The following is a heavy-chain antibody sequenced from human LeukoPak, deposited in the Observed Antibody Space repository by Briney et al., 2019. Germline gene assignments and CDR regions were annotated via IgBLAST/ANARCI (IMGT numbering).Heavy chain of an antibody. CDR2: INSDGSSL. J-gene: IGHJ6*02. V-gene: IGHV3-74*03. D-gene: IGHD3-10*02. CDR3: TRDLRMDYYYVDYYYYGMDA. Sequence: GGSLRLSCTASGFTLNTYWMNWVRQAPGKGLVWVSRINSDGSSLTYADSVKGRFTVSRDNAKNTLYLQMNNLRAEDTAVYYCTRDLRMDYYYVDYYYYGMDAWGQGTTVTVSS. CDR1: GFTLNTYW.